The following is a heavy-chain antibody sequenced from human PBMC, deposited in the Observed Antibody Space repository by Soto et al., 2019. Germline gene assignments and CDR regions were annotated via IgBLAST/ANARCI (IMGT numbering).Heavy chain of an antibody. CDR1: GYTFTGYY. CDR3: AALPWGSGSYSLQGDAFDI. CDR2: INPNSGGT. D-gene: IGHD3-10*01. J-gene: IGHJ3*02. V-gene: IGHV1-2*04. Sequence: GASVKVSCKASGYTFTGYYMHWVRQAPGQGLEWMGWINPNSGGTNYAQKFQGWVTMTRDTSISTAYMELSRLRSDDTAVYYCAALPWGSGSYSLQGDAFDIWGKGKMVTVSS.